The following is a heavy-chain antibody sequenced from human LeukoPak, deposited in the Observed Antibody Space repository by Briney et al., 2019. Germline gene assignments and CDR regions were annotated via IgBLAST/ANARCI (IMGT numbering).Heavy chain of an antibody. Sequence: GGSLRLSCAASGFTFSSYAMHWVRQAPGKGLEWVSSISSSSSYIYYADSVKGRFTISRDNAKNSLYLQMNSLRAEDTAVYYCARDWTTVTFDYWGQGTLVTVSS. J-gene: IGHJ4*02. V-gene: IGHV3-21*01. CDR3: ARDWTTVTFDY. CDR2: ISSSSSYI. D-gene: IGHD4-17*01. CDR1: GFTFSSYA.